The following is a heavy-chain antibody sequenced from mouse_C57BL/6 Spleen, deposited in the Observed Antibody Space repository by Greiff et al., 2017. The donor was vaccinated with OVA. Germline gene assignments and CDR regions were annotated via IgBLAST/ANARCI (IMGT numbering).Heavy chain of an antibody. Sequence: EVQLQEPGPELVKPGASVKLSCKASGYTFTDYKMHWVKQSPGQSLEWIGDINPNNGGTNYNQKFKDKATLTVDKSSSTAYMELRSLTSDDAAVYYCGGSANETAYALDYWGQVTTVTVSS. CDR2: INPNNGGT. CDR3: GGSANETAYALDY. V-gene: IGHV1-18*01. J-gene: IGHJ4*01. CDR1: GYTFTDYK.